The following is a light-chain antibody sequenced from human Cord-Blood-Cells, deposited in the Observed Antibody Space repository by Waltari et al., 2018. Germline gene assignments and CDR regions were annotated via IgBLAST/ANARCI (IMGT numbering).Light chain of an antibody. CDR2: AAS. Sequence: EIQMTQSPSSLSASVGDSVTITCRASQSISSYLHWYQQKPGKAPKLLIYAASSLQSGVPSRFSCSGSGTDFTLTISSLQPEDFATYYCQQSYSTPYTFGQGTKLEIK. J-gene: IGKJ2*01. CDR1: QSISSY. V-gene: IGKV1-39*01. CDR3: QQSYSTPYT.